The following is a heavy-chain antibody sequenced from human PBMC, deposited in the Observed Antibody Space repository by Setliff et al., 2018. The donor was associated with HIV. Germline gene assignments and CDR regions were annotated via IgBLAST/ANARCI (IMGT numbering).Heavy chain of an antibody. V-gene: IGHV1-46*01. CDR2: INPSVART. CDR1: GYTFTTYG. CDR3: ARVASGSSRGSFDF. J-gene: IGHJ4*02. D-gene: IGHD3-16*01. Sequence: ASVKVSCKASGYTFTTYGISWVRQAPGRGLEWMGRINPSVARTSYAQKFQGRVTMTSDASTRTVYMELRSLRSEDTAVYYCARVASGSSRGSFDFWGQGTLVTVSS.